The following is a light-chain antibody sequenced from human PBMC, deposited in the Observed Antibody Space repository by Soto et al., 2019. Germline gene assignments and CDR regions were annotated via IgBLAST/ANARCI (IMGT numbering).Light chain of an antibody. Sequence: EIVMTQSPATLSVSPGERATLSCRASQSVSSNLAWYQHTPGQAPRLLIYGASTRATGIPARFSGSGSGTELTRTISSLLSEDFAVYFCQQYNFRWTFGQGTKVEMK. CDR3: QQYNFRWT. CDR1: QSVSSN. CDR2: GAS. J-gene: IGKJ1*01. V-gene: IGKV3-15*01.